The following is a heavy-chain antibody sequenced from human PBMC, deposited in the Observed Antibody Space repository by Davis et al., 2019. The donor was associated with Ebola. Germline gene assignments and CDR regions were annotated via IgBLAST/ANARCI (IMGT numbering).Heavy chain of an antibody. CDR2: LYRSGKT. D-gene: IGHD3-10*01. Sequence: GESLKISCAASGLSVSSNYMNWVRQAPGRGLEWVSVLYRSGKTYYADSVTGRFTMSRDSSENMLYLQMNSLRAEDTAVYYCAHTPRGNYGSGGYYSPFDYWGQGTLVTVSA. CDR3: AHTPRGNYGSGGYYSPFDY. J-gene: IGHJ4*02. CDR1: GLSVSSNY. V-gene: IGHV3-53*01.